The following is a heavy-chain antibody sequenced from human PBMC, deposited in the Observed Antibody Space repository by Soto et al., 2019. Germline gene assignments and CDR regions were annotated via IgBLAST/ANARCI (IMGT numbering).Heavy chain of an antibody. CDR1: GGSISSYY. J-gene: IGHJ4*02. Sequence: SETLSLTCTVSGGSISSYYWSWIRQPPGKGLEWIGYIYYSGSTNYNPSLKSRVTISVDTSKNQFSLKLSSVTAADTAVYYCATTSIAARTFDYWGQGTLVNVPS. CDR3: ATTSIAARTFDY. V-gene: IGHV4-59*08. D-gene: IGHD6-6*01. CDR2: IYYSGST.